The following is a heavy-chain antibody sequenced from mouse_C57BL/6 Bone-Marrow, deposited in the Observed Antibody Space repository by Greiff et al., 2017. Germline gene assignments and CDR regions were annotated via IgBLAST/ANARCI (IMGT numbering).Heavy chain of an antibody. CDR2: IWWDDDK. J-gene: IGHJ1*03. CDR1: GFSLSTFGMG. CDR3: ARPHRYDYDDWYFDV. V-gene: IGHV8-8*01. D-gene: IGHD2-4*01. Sequence: QVTLKECGPGILQPSQTLSLTCSFSGFSLSTFGMGVGWIRQPSGKGLEWLAHIWWDDDKYYNPALKSRLTISKDTSKNQVFLKIANVDTADTATYYCARPHRYDYDDWYFDVWGTGTTVTVSS.